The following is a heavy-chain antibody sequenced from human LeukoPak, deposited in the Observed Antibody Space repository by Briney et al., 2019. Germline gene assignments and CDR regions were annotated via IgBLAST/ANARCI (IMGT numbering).Heavy chain of an antibody. CDR1: GFTFSSHW. CDR2: VDSYGSGT. V-gene: IGHV3-74*01. J-gene: IGHJ3*01. Sequence: PGGSLRLSCEASGFTFSSHWMHWVRQAPGKGLVWVARVDSYGSGTDYADSVKGRFTISRDNSKSTLFLQMNSLRAEDTAVYYCTKDPNGDYVGAFDFWGQGTMVTVSS. CDR3: TKDPNGDYVGAFDF. D-gene: IGHD4-17*01.